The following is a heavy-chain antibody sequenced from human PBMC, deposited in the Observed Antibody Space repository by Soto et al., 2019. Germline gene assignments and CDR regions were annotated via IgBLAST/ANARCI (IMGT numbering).Heavy chain of an antibody. CDR1: GYTFTSYD. CDR2: MNPNSGNT. CDR3: AISSGRSHDAFDI. D-gene: IGHD6-19*01. Sequence: ASVKVSCKASGYTFTSYDINWVRQATGQGLEWMGWMNPNSGNTGYAQKFQGRVTMTRNTSISTAYMELSSLRSEDTAVYYCAISSGRSHDAFDIWGQGTMVTVSS. V-gene: IGHV1-8*01. J-gene: IGHJ3*02.